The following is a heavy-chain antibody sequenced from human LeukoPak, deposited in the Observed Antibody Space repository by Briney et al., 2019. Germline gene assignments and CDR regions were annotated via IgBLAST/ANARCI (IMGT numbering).Heavy chain of an antibody. Sequence: ASVKVSCKASGYTFTSYGIGWVRQAPGQGLEWMGWISAYNGNTNYAQKLQGRVTMTTDTSTNTAYMELRSLRSDDAAVYYCARSGYSYGLYYFDYWGQGTLVTVSS. V-gene: IGHV1-18*01. D-gene: IGHD5-18*01. CDR3: ARSGYSYGLYYFDY. CDR2: ISAYNGNT. CDR1: GYTFTSYG. J-gene: IGHJ4*02.